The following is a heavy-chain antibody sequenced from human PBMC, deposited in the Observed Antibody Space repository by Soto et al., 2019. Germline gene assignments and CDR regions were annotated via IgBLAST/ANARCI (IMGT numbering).Heavy chain of an antibody. CDR2: IYYSGST. V-gene: IGHV4-59*12. Sequence: SETLSLTCTVSGGSISSYYWSWIRQPPGKGLEWIGYIYYSGSTYYNPSLKSRVTISVDTSKNQFSLKLSSVTAADTAVYYCARADKTTVTGHNWFDPWGQGTLVTVSS. CDR1: GGSISSYY. J-gene: IGHJ5*02. D-gene: IGHD4-4*01. CDR3: ARADKTTVTGHNWFDP.